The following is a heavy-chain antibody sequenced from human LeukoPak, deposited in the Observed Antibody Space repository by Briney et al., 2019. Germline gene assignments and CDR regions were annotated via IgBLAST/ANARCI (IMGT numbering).Heavy chain of an antibody. CDR1: GFTFSSYA. V-gene: IGHV3-23*01. CDR2: ISGSGGST. Sequence: PGGSLRLSCAASGFTFSSYAMSWVRQAPGKGLEWVSAISGSGGSTYYADSVKGRFTISRDNSKNTLYLQMNSLRAEDTAVYYCAKDKEFDYGDYGVSFDPWGQGTLVTVSS. D-gene: IGHD4-17*01. J-gene: IGHJ5*02. CDR3: AKDKEFDYGDYGVSFDP.